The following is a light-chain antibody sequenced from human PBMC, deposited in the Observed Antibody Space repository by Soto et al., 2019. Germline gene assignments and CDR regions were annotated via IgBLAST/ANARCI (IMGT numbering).Light chain of an antibody. CDR1: SSNIGGNS. CDR3: AAWDDNLNGPV. J-gene: IGLJ2*01. Sequence: QSVLTQPPSASGTPGQRVTISCSVSSSNIGGNSVNWYQHLPGTAPKILIYSDDERPSGVPDRFSGSKSGTSASLAISGLQSEDEADYYCAAWDDNLNGPVFGGGTKLTVL. V-gene: IGLV1-44*01. CDR2: SDD.